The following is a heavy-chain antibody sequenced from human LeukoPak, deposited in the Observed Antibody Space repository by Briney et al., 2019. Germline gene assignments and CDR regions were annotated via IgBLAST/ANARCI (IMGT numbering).Heavy chain of an antibody. J-gene: IGHJ4*02. CDR2: ISASGTDT. V-gene: IGHV3-23*01. Sequence: PGGSLRLSCAASGFTLSNYATTWVRQAPGKGQEWVSAISASGTDTYYADSVKGRFTISRDTSKNTVYLQMNSLRDEDTALYYCAKQLGSGNYYPTGEDYWGQGTLVTVSS. CDR1: GFTLSNYA. D-gene: IGHD3-10*01. CDR3: AKQLGSGNYYPTGEDY.